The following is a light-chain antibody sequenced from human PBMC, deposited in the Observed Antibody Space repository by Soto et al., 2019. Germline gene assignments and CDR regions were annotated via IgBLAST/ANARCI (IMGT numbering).Light chain of an antibody. CDR2: VTS. CDR1: QGLSGS. Sequence: DIQMTQSPSSVSASVGDRVTITCRATQGLSGSLAWYQQKPGKAPKLLISVTSRLQSGVPSRFSGSASGTNFTLTIDRLQPEDLATYYSQQGQNWPHTFGQGTRME. J-gene: IGKJ5*01. V-gene: IGKV1-12*01. CDR3: QQGQNWPHT.